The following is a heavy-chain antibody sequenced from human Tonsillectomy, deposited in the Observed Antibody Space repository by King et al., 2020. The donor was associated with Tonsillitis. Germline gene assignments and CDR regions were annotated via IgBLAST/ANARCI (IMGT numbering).Heavy chain of an antibody. CDR2: ISGYNENT. V-gene: IGHV1-18*01. CDR3: ARDHLRDTMIYYLDY. CDR1: GYTFSSYG. D-gene: IGHD3-22*01. Sequence: VQLVQSGAEVKKPGASVKVSCKASGYTFSSYGISWVRQAPGQGLEWIGWISGYNENTNYAQILQGRVTMTTDTSTTTAYMELRSLRSDDTAVYYCARDHLRDTMIYYLDYWGQGTLVTVSS. J-gene: IGHJ4*02.